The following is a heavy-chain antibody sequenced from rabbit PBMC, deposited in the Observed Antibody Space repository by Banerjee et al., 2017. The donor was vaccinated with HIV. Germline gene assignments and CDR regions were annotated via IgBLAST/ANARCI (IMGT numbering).Heavy chain of an antibody. J-gene: IGHJ3*01. CDR3: ARGYDDYDARLDL. CDR1: GIDFSSYG. D-gene: IGHD2-1*01. Sequence: QLVESGGGLVTLGGSLKLSCKASGIDFSSYGISWVRQAPGKGLEWIAYIDPIFGSTYYATWVDGRFTISSHNAQNTLYLQLNSLTAADTATYFCARGYDDYDARLDLWGPGTLVTVS. CDR2: IDPIFGST. V-gene: IGHV1S7*01.